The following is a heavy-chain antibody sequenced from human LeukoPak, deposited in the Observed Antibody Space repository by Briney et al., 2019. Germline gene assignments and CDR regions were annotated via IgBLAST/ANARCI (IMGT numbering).Heavy chain of an antibody. J-gene: IGHJ4*02. D-gene: IGHD5-18*01. CDR2: IYYSGST. V-gene: IGHV4-39*01. Sequence: SETLSLTCTVSGGSISSSSYYWGWIRQPPGKGLEWIGSIYYSGSTYYNPSLKGRVTISVDTSKNQFSLKLSSVTAADTAVYYCARGYGYSYGSVDYWGQGTLVTVSS. CDR3: ARGYGYSYGSVDY. CDR1: GGSISSSSYY.